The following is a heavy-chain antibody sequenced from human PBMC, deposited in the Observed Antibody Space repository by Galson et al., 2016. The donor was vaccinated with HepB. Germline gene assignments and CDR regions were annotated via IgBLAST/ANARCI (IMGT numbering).Heavy chain of an antibody. CDR3: VRGAHYDYWSGLAD. D-gene: IGHD3-3*01. V-gene: IGHV4-30-4*01. CDR2: IYYNGST. J-gene: IGHJ4*02. CDR1: GGSISSTDHY. Sequence: LSLTCTVSGGSISSTDHYWSWIRQPPGKGLEWIGNIYYNGSTFYNPSLKSRVTISVDTSKSQFSLRLSSVTAADTAVYYCVRGAHYDYWSGLADWGQGTLVTVSP.